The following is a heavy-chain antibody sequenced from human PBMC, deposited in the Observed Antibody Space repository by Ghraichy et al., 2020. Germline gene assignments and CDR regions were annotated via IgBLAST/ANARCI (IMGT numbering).Heavy chain of an antibody. D-gene: IGHD4-23*01. CDR3: ARRFGGTSRIDY. CDR1: GGSVSSSSYF. J-gene: IGHJ4*02. Sequence: SETLFLTCTVSGGSVSSSSYFWAWIRQPPGKGLEWIGNFYYTGSTYYNPSLKSRVTISVDTSKNQFSLNLTSVTAADTSVYYCARRFGGTSRIDYWGRGTLVTVSS. CDR2: FYYTGST. V-gene: IGHV4-39*01.